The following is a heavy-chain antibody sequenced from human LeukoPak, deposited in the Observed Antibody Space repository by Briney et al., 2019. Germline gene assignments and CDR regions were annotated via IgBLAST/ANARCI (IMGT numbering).Heavy chain of an antibody. CDR2: ISGSGGST. CDR1: GFTFSSYA. D-gene: IGHD3-22*01. CDR3: ARVYYYDSSGYFGY. J-gene: IGHJ4*02. Sequence: PGGSLRLSCAASGFTFSSYAMSLVRQAPGKGLEWVSAISGSGGSTYYADSVKGRFTISRDNSKNTLYLQMNSLRAEDTAVYYCARVYYYDSSGYFGYWGQGTLVTVSS. V-gene: IGHV3-23*01.